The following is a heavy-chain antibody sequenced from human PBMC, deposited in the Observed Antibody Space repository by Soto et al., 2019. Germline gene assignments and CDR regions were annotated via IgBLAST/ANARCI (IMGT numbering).Heavy chain of an antibody. V-gene: IGHV3-53*01. D-gene: IGHD3-22*01. CDR1: GFTVGTNY. J-gene: IGHJ6*02. Sequence: ELQLVESGGGLVQPGGSLRLSCAASGFTVGTNYMSWVRQALGKGLEWVSVIYSGGSTYYADSVKGRFTISRDNSKNTLYLQMNSLRVEDTAVYYCARDRREDSSDDFYYYGMDVWGQGTTVTVSS. CDR3: ARDRREDSSDDFYYYGMDV. CDR2: IYSGGST.